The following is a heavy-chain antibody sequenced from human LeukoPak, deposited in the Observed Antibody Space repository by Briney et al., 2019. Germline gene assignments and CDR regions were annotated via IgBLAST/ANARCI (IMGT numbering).Heavy chain of an antibody. J-gene: IGHJ4*02. CDR1: GGSFSNYY. CDR3: ARTDMVRGVYFDY. Sequence: SETLSLTCAVYGGSFSNYYWSWIRQSPGKGLEWIGEITHSGSTNYNPSLKSRVTISVDTSKNQFSLKLSSVTAADTAVYYCARTDMVRGVYFDYWGQGTLVTVSS. CDR2: ITHSGST. D-gene: IGHD3-10*01. V-gene: IGHV4-34*01.